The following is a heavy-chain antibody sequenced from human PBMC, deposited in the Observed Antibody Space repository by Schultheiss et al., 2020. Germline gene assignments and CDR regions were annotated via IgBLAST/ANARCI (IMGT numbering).Heavy chain of an antibody. V-gene: IGHV5-51*01. D-gene: IGHD3-22*01. CDR3: ARLGPYDSSGQPAGY. CDR1: GYSFTNYW. J-gene: IGHJ4*02. Sequence: GESLKISCKGSGYSFTNYWIGWVRQMPGKGLEWMGIIYPGDSGTRYSPSFQGQVTISADKSITTAYLQWSSLKASDTAMYYCARLGPYDSSGQPAGYWGQGTLVTVSS. CDR2: IYPGDSGT.